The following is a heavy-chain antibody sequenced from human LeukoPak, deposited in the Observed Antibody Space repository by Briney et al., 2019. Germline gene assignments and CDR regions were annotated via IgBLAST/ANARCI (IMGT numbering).Heavy chain of an antibody. CDR2: FYSGGKT. V-gene: IGHV3-53*01. CDR3: AREYSGGSSSLDY. CDR1: GFTVSTNY. Sequence: GGSLRLSCVASGFTVSTNYMSWVRQAPGKGLEWVSVFYSGGKTYYADSVKGRFTISRDTSKNTLYLQMDSLRAEDTAVYYCAREYSGGSSSLDYWGQGTLVTVSS. D-gene: IGHD1-26*01. J-gene: IGHJ4*02.